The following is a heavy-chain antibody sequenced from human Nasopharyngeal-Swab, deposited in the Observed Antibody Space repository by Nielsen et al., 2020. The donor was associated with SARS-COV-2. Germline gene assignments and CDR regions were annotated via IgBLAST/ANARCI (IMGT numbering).Heavy chain of an antibody. CDR1: GGSIGSYY. J-gene: IGHJ5*02. V-gene: IGHV4-59*01. D-gene: IGHD6-13*01. Sequence: GSLRLSCTVSGGSIGSYYWSWIRQPPGKGLEWIGYIYYSGSTNYNPSLKSRVTISVDTSKNQFSLKLSSVTAADTAVYYCARGRRGSSWDLNWFDPWGQGTLVTVSS. CDR3: ARGRRGSSWDLNWFDP. CDR2: IYYSGST.